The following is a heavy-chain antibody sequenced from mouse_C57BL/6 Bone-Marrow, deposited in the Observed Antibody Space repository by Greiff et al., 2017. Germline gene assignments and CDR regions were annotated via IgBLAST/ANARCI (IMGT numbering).Heavy chain of an antibody. V-gene: IGHV5-16*01. J-gene: IGHJ1*03. Sequence: EVKVVESEGGLVQPGSSLKLSCTASGFTFSDYYMAWVRQVPEKGLEWVANINYDGSSTYYLDSLKSRFIISRDTAKNILYLQMSSLKSEDTATYYCARDPITTVVARYWYFDVWGTGTTVTVSS. CDR2: INYDGSST. CDR3: ARDPITTVVARYWYFDV. D-gene: IGHD1-1*01. CDR1: GFTFSDYY.